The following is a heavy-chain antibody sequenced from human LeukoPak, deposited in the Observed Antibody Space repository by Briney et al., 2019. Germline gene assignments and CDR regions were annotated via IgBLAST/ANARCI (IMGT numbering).Heavy chain of an antibody. CDR1: GFTFSDYY. V-gene: IGHV3-11*01. D-gene: IGHD3-9*01. CDR3: ARSELRYFDWLLFGY. CDR2: ISSSGSTI. J-gene: IGHJ4*02. Sequence: GGSLRLSCAASGFTFSDYYMSWIRQAPGKGLEWVSYISSSGSTIYYADSVKGRFTVSRDNAKNSQYLQMNSLRAEDTAVYYCARSELRYFDWLLFGYWGQGTLVTVSS.